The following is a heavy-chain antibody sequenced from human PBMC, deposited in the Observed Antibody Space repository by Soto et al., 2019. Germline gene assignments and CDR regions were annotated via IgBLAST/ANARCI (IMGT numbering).Heavy chain of an antibody. CDR1: GGSISSSNW. D-gene: IGHD3-16*01. CDR3: ARVGLGAPYYYGMDV. Sequence: PSETLSLTCAVSGGSISSSNWWSWIRQHPGKGLEWIGYIYYSGSTYYNPSLKSRVTISVDTSKNQFSLKLSSVTAADTAVYYCARVGLGAPYYYGMDVWGQGTTVTVSS. CDR2: IYYSGST. J-gene: IGHJ6*02. V-gene: IGHV4-31*11.